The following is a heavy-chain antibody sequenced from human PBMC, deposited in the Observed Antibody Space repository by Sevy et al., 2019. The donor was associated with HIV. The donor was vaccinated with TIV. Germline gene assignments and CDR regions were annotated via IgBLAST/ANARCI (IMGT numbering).Heavy chain of an antibody. J-gene: IGHJ4*02. CDR1: GYTFTGYY. Sequence: ASVKVSCKASGYTFTGYYMHWVRQAPGQGLEWMGRINPNSGGTNYAQKFQGRVTMTRDTSISTAYMELSRLGSDDTAVYYCARDQEYSSSSAYNYWGQGTLVTVSS. D-gene: IGHD6-6*01. CDR2: INPNSGGT. V-gene: IGHV1-2*06. CDR3: ARDQEYSSSSAYNY.